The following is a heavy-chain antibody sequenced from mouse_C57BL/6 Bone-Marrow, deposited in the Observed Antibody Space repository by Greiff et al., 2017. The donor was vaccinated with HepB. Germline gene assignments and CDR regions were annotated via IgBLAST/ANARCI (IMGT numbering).Heavy chain of an antibody. CDR3: ARDYGSSYWYFDV. J-gene: IGHJ1*03. CDR2: INPSNGGT. V-gene: IGHV1-53*01. CDR1: GYTFPSYW. Sequence: QVQLQQPGTELVKPGASVTLSCKASGYTFPSYWMHWVKQRPGQGLEWIGNINPSNGGTNYNEKFKSKATLTVDKSSSTAYMQLSSLTSEDSAVYYCARDYGSSYWYFDVWGTGTTVTVSS. D-gene: IGHD1-1*01.